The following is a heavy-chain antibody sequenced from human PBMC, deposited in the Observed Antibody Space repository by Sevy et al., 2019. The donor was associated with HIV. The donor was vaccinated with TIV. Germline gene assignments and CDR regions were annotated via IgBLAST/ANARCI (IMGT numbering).Heavy chain of an antibody. V-gene: IGHV4-59*01. Sequence: SETLSLTCTVSGGSISSYYWSWIRQPPGKGLEWIGYIYYSGSTNYNPSLKSRVTISVDTSKNQFSLKLSSVTAADTAVYYCARGDYYMDVWGKRTTVTVSS. J-gene: IGHJ6*03. CDR2: IYYSGST. CDR1: GGSISSYY. CDR3: ARGDYYMDV.